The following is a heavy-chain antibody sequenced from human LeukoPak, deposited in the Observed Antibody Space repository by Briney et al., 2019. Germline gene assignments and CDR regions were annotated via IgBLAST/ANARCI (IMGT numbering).Heavy chain of an antibody. CDR3: ARDVWRWKPPHDAFDI. Sequence: ASVKVSCKASGYTFTSYGIVWVRQAPGQGLEWMGWISGYNGNTIYAQKFQGRVAMTTDTSTSTAYMELRSLRSDDSAMYYCARDVWRWKPPHDAFDIWGQGTMVTVSS. J-gene: IGHJ3*02. D-gene: IGHD2-21*01. CDR2: ISGYNGNT. V-gene: IGHV1-18*04. CDR1: GYTFTSYG.